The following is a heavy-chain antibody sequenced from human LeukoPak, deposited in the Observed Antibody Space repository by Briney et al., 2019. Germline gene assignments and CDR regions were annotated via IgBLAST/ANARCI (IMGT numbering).Heavy chain of an antibody. Sequence: GGSLRLSCAASGFIFSSYGMHWVRQAPGKGLEWVAVIWYDGSNKYYADSVKGRFTISRDNSKNTLYLQMNSLRVEDTAVYYCASDSQSGYSGYDPFDYWGQGTLVTVSS. V-gene: IGHV3-33*01. CDR1: GFIFSSYG. D-gene: IGHD5-12*01. CDR2: IWYDGSNK. CDR3: ASDSQSGYSGYDPFDY. J-gene: IGHJ4*02.